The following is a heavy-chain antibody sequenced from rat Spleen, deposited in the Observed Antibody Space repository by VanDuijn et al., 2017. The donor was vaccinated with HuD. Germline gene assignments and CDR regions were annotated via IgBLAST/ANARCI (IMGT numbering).Heavy chain of an antibody. CDR2: INYEGSSP. D-gene: IGHD1-9*01. Sequence: EVQVLESGGGLVQPGRSLKLSCAASGFTFSDYYMAWVRQAPKKGLEWVASINYEGSSPYYGDSVKGRFTISRDNAKSTLYLQMNSLRSEDTATYFCARHNTYYGYYYFDYWGQGVMVTVSS. CDR1: GFTFSDYY. J-gene: IGHJ2*01. V-gene: IGHV5-22*01. CDR3: ARHNTYYGYYYFDY.